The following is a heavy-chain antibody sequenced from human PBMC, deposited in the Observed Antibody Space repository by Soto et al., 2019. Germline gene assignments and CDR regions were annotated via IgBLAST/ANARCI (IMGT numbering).Heavy chain of an antibody. V-gene: IGHV4-61*01. Sequence: PWETLSLTCTFSVVSVNSGSYYCSWIRQPPWKGLEWIGYIFYSGSTNYNPSLKSRVTISLDTSKNQFSLKLSSVTAADTAVYFCASGPHRSSWYWFEPWGQGTLVNVSS. D-gene: IGHD6-13*01. CDR1: VVSVNSGSYY. CDR2: IFYSGST. J-gene: IGHJ5*02. CDR3: ASGPHRSSWYWFEP.